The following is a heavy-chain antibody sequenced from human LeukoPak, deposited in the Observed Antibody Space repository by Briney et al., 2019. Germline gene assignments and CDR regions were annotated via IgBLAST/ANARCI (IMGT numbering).Heavy chain of an antibody. V-gene: IGHV3-7*01. J-gene: IGHJ4*02. D-gene: IGHD4-17*01. CDR1: GFTLSSYW. CDR2: IKQDGSEK. Sequence: PGGSLRLFCAASGFTLSSYWMSWVRQAPGKGLEWVANIKQDGSEKYYVDSVKGRFTISRDNAKNSLYLQMNSLRAEDTAVYYCARVNYPTVTTGYDYFDYWGQGTLVTVSS. CDR3: ARVNYPTVTTGYDYFDY.